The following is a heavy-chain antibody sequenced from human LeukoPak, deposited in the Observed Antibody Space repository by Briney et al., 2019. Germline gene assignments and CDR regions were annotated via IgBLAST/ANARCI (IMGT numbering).Heavy chain of an antibody. CDR1: GGTFSSYA. CDR3: ARAPRIVVVPAASYYYYYMDV. CDR2: TIPIFGTA. J-gene: IGHJ6*03. D-gene: IGHD2-2*01. Sequence: ASVKVSCKASGGTFSSYAISWVRQAPGQGLEWMGGTIPIFGTANYAQKFQGRVTITTDESTSTAYMELSSLRSEDTAVYYCARAPRIVVVPAASYYYYYMDVWGKGTTVTVSS. V-gene: IGHV1-69*05.